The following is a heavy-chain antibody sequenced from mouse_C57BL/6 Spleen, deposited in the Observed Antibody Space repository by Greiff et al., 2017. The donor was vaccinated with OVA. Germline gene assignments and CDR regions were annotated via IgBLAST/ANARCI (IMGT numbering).Heavy chain of an antibody. CDR1: GFTFSSYG. Sequence: EVHLVESGGDLVKPGGSLKLSCAASGFTFSSYGMSWVRQTPDKRLEWVATISSGGSYTYYPDSVKGRFTISRDNAKNTLYLQMSSLKSEDTAMYYCAIIYYSKEETWFAYWGQGTLVTVSA. D-gene: IGHD2-5*01. V-gene: IGHV5-6*01. J-gene: IGHJ3*01. CDR3: AIIYYSKEETWFAY. CDR2: ISSGGSYT.